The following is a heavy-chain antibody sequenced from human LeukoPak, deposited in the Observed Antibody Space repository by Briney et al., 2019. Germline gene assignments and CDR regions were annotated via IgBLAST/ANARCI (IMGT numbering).Heavy chain of an antibody. CDR2: IWYDGSNK. CDR3: AREAVTTPSFDY. D-gene: IGHD4-17*01. CDR1: GFTFRSYG. Sequence: GGSLRLSCAASGFTFRSYGMHWVRQAPGKGLEWVAVIWYDGSNKYYADSVKGRFTISRDNSKNTLYLQMNSLRAEDTAVYSCAREAVTTPSFDYWGQGTLVTVSS. V-gene: IGHV3-33*01. J-gene: IGHJ4*02.